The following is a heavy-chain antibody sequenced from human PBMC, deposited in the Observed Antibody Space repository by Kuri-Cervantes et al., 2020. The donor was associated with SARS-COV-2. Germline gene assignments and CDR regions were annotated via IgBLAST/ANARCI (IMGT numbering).Heavy chain of an antibody. CDR1: GGSISSSSYY. V-gene: IGHV4-39*01. Sequence: GSLRLSCTVSGGSISSSSYYWGWIRQPPGKGLEWIGSIYYSGSTYYNPSLKSRVTISVDTSKNQFSLKLSSVTAADTAVYYCARRHHDFWSGSMLDYWGQGTLVTVSS. CDR3: ARRHHDFWSGSMLDY. D-gene: IGHD3-3*01. J-gene: IGHJ4*02. CDR2: IYYSGST.